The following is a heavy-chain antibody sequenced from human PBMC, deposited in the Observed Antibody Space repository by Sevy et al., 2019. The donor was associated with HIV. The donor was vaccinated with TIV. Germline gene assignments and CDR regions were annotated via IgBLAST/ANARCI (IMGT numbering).Heavy chain of an antibody. Sequence: GGSLRLSCAASGFTFSSYSMNWVRQAPGKGLEWVSSISSSSGYIYYADSVKGRFTISRDNAKNSLYLQMNSLRAEDTAVYYCARDPFFTMIVVVTDYGMDVWGQGTTVTVSS. CDR1: GFTFSSYS. J-gene: IGHJ6*02. D-gene: IGHD3-22*01. CDR3: ARDPFFTMIVVVTDYGMDV. V-gene: IGHV3-21*01. CDR2: ISSSSGYI.